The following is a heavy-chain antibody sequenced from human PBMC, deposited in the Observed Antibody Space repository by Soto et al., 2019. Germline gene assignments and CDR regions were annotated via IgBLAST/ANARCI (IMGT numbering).Heavy chain of an antibody. CDR2: IYYSGST. J-gene: IGHJ6*02. V-gene: IGHV4-30-4*01. CDR1: DDSINSDKYY. Sequence: SETLSLTCSVSDDSINSDKYYWSWIRQPPGKGLEWIGYIYYSGSTYYNPSLKSRVTISVDTSKNQFSLKLSSVTAADTAVYYCARGNYYYGMDVWGQGTTVTVSS. CDR3: ARGNYYYGMDV.